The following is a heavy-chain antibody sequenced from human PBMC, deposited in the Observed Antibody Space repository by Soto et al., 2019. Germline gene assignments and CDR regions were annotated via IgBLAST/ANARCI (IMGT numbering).Heavy chain of an antibody. J-gene: IGHJ3*02. V-gene: IGHV2-5*02. CDR3: AHRLYASSDDAFDI. Sequence: QITLKESGPTLVKPTQTLTLTCTFSGFSLTTSGVGVGWIRQPPGKALEWLALIYWDDEKRYSPALQSRLTITKDTSKNQVDLTVTNMNPADTGTYHFAHRLYASSDDAFDIWGLGTMVYVSS. D-gene: IGHD6-6*01. CDR2: IYWDDEK. CDR1: GFSLTTSGVG.